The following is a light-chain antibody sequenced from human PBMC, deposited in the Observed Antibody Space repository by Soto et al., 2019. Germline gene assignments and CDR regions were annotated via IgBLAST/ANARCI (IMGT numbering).Light chain of an antibody. CDR3: QVWDFSSDQPYV. Sequence: SYELTQPPSVSVAPGTTARITCGGNNIGSKSVHWYQQKPGQAPVLVIYYDSDRPSGIPERFSGSNSGNTATLTISRVEAGDEADYYCQVWDFSSDQPYVFGIGTKLTVL. CDR1: NIGSKS. J-gene: IGLJ1*01. CDR2: YDS. V-gene: IGLV3-21*04.